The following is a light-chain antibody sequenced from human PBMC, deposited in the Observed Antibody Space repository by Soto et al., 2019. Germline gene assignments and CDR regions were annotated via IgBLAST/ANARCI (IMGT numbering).Light chain of an antibody. V-gene: IGKV1-9*01. CDR2: AAS. CDR1: QGISSY. Sequence: IQLTQSPSSLSASVGDRVTITCRASQGISSYLAWYQQKPGKAPKLLIYAASTLQSGVPSRFSGSGSGTDFTLIIISLQPEDFATYYCQQLNSYPLTFGGGTKVDIK. J-gene: IGKJ4*01. CDR3: QQLNSYPLT.